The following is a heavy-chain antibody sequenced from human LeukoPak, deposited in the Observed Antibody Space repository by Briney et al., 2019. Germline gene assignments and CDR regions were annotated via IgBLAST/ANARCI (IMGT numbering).Heavy chain of an antibody. V-gene: IGHV4-34*01. Sequence: SETLSLTCAVYGGSFSGYYWSWIRQPPGEGLEWIGEINHSGSTNYNPSLKSRVTISVDTSKNQFSLKLSSVTAADTAVYYCARGRGSSWYWEYFQHWGQGTLVTVSS. D-gene: IGHD6-13*01. CDR1: GGSFSGYY. CDR2: INHSGST. CDR3: ARGRGSSWYWEYFQH. J-gene: IGHJ1*01.